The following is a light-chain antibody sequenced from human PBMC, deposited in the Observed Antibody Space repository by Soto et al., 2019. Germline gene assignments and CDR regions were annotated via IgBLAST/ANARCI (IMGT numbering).Light chain of an antibody. CDR2: DVT. CDR3: SSYTTSSSYV. Sequence: QSVLTQPPSASGSPGQSVTISCTGTSSDVGKYDYVSWFQHHPGKAPKLIIYDVTSRPSGVSYRFSGSKSGNTASLTISGLQAEDEADYYCSSYTTSSSYVFGTGTKVTVL. CDR1: SSDVGKYDY. V-gene: IGLV2-14*01. J-gene: IGLJ1*01.